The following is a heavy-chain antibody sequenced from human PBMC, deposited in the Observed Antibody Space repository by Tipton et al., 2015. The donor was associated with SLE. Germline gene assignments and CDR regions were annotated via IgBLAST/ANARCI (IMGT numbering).Heavy chain of an antibody. J-gene: IGHJ6*02. V-gene: IGHV4-34*01. Sequence: TLSLTCVVYGGSFSDYSWSWIRQSPGKGLEWIGEINHSGSTNYNPSLKSRATISVDTSKIQFSLKLSSVTAADTAVYYCARGRLLEWLSTYYYYYRMDVWGHGTTVTVSS. CDR1: GGSFSDYS. CDR3: ARGRLLEWLSTYYYYYRMDV. D-gene: IGHD3-3*01. CDR2: INHSGST.